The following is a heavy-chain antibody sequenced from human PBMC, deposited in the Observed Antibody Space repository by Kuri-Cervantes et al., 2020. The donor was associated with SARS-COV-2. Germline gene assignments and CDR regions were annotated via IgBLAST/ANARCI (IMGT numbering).Heavy chain of an antibody. D-gene: IGHD1-1*01. Sequence: GESLKISCAASGFTFSSYAMHWVRQAPGKGLQWVAVISYVGSDKYYADSVKGRFTISGDNSKNTLFLQMNSLRAEDTAVYYCVRDGDHWNFDYWGQGTLVTVSS. CDR2: ISYVGSDK. CDR3: VRDGDHWNFDY. CDR1: GFTFSSYA. J-gene: IGHJ4*02. V-gene: IGHV3-30*07.